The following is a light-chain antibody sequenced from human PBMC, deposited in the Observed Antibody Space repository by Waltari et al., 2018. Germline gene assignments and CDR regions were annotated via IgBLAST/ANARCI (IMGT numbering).Light chain of an antibody. CDR3: QQFESAPRT. CDR2: AAS. J-gene: IGKJ1*01. Sequence: EIVLTQSPDILSLSPGDTATLSCRASQSLTVNYLAWYQQKPGQAPRLLIYAASSRATGVPDRFSGSGSGAHFTLAISRLEPEDFAVYYCQQFESAPRTFGQGTKVEIK. CDR1: QSLTVNY. V-gene: IGKV3-20*01.